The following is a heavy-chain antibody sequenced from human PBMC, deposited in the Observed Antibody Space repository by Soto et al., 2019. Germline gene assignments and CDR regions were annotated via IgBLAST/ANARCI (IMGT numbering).Heavy chain of an antibody. CDR1: GYTFIDYY. CDR3: ARVNGDYPPRGMDV. Sequence: QVQLVQSGAEVRKPGASVKVSCKASGYTFIDYYIYWVRQAPGQGLEWMGWINPRTGGTNFAQKFEAWVTMTRDTSITTAYMELTSLRSNDTAVYYCARVNGDYPPRGMDVWCQGTTVTVSS. V-gene: IGHV1-2*04. CDR2: INPRTGGT. D-gene: IGHD4-17*01. J-gene: IGHJ6*02.